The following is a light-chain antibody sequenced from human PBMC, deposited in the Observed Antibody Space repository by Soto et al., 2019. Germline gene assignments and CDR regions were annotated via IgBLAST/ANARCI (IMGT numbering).Light chain of an antibody. CDR3: SSYTSTSTPWV. CDR2: DVS. J-gene: IGLJ3*02. CDR1: NSDIGGYNY. V-gene: IGLV2-14*03. Sequence: QSVLTQPASVSGSPGQSITISCTGTNSDIGGYNYVSWYQHHPGKAPKLMIYDVSNRPSGVSNRFSGSKSGNTASLTLSGLQTEDEADYYCSSYTSTSTPWVFGGGTQLTVL.